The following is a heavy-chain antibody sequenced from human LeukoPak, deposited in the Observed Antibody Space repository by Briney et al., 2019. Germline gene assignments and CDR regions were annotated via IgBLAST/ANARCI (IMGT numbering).Heavy chain of an antibody. V-gene: IGHV3-21*01. CDR2: ISSSSSYI. CDR1: GFTFSGYN. Sequence: VGSLRLSCAASGFTFSGYNMNWVRQAPGKGLEWVSSISSSSSYIYYADSVKGRFTISRDNAKNSLYLQMNSLRAEDTAVYYCARDAVVVVAASGPGYYFDYWGQGTLVTVSS. J-gene: IGHJ4*02. CDR3: ARDAVVVVAASGPGYYFDY. D-gene: IGHD2-15*01.